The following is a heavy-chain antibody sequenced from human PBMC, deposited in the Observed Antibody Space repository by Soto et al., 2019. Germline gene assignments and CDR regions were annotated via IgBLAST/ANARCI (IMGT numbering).Heavy chain of an antibody. D-gene: IGHD3-9*01. CDR3: ARVLYYDILTGPQNWFDP. J-gene: IGHJ5*02. CDR1: GGSISSYY. Sequence: QVQLQESGPGLVKPSETLSLTCTVSGGSISSYYWSWIRQPPGKGLEWIGYIYYSGSTNYNPSLKSRVTISVDTSKNQFSLKLSSVTAADTAVYYCARVLYYDILTGPQNWFDPWGQGTLVTVSS. CDR2: IYYSGST. V-gene: IGHV4-59*01.